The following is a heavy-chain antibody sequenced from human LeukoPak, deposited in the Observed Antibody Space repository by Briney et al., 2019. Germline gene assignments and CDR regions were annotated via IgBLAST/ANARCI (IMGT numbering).Heavy chain of an antibody. V-gene: IGHV4-30-2*01. CDR1: GGSVSSGGYS. CDR2: IYPIGYT. J-gene: IGHJ4*02. Sequence: PSQTLSLTCAVSGGSVSSGGYSWSWIRQPAGTGLEWIGCIYPIGYTYNNPSLKSRVTISLDKSKNQFSLKLTSVTAADTAIYYCARDDYGAYDFWGQGSLVTVSS. D-gene: IGHD4-17*01. CDR3: ARDDYGAYDF.